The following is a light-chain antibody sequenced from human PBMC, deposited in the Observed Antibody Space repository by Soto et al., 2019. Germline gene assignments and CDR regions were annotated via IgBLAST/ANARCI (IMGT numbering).Light chain of an antibody. CDR1: QSVGSS. Sequence: EIVLTQSPDTLSLSPGERATLSCRASQSVGSSLAWYQQKPGQAPRLLIYDTSNRATGIPARFSGSGSGTDFTLTIGSLEPEDFAVYYCQQRSNWPPEVTLGPGTKVDIK. J-gene: IGKJ3*01. CDR3: QQRSNWPPEVT. V-gene: IGKV3-11*01. CDR2: DTS.